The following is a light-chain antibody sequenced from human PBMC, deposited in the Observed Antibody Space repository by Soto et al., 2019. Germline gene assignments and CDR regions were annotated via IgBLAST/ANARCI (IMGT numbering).Light chain of an antibody. CDR1: SSDVAASNF. V-gene: IGLV2-8*01. Sequence: ALTQPPSAFGPPGQPVSISCTGTSSDVAASNFHSWYQQHPAKAPKLMIYEVSKRPSGAPALFSGSKSGQKASLTVSGLLAEDEADYYCCSRSGSNNYDFGTGTKVTVL. CDR2: EVS. J-gene: IGLJ1*01. CDR3: CSRSGSNNYD.